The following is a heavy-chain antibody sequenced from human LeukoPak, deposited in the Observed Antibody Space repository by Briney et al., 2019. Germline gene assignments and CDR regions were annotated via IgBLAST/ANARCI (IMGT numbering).Heavy chain of an antibody. V-gene: IGHV1-8*01. D-gene: IGHD3-10*01. CDR1: GYTFTSYD. CDR3: AREGYYYASGSYYNGYYYYYMDV. CDR2: MNPNSGNT. J-gene: IGHJ6*03. Sequence: ASVKVSCKASGYTFTSYDINWVRQATGQGLEWMGWMNPNSGNTGYAQKFQGRVTMTRNTSISTAYMELSSLRSEDTAVYYCAREGYYYASGSYYNGYYYYYMDVRGKGTTVTVSS.